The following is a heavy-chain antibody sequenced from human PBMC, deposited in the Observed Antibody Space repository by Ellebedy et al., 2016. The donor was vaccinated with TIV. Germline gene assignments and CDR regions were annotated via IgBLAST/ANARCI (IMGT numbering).Heavy chain of an antibody. D-gene: IGHD7-27*01. J-gene: IGHJ6*02. CDR3: ASNWGKENYYYGMDV. V-gene: IGHV1-18*04. CDR1: GYTFTSYG. CDR2: ISAYNGNT. Sequence: ASVKVSCKASGYTFTSYGISWVRQAPGQGLEWMGWISAYNGNTNYAQKLQGRVTMTTDTSTSTAYMELRSLRSDDTAVYYCASNWGKENYYYGMDVWGQGTTVTVSS.